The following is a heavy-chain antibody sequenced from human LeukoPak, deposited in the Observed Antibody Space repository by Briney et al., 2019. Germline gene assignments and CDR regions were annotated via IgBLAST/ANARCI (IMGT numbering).Heavy chain of an antibody. CDR1: GYTFTGYY. J-gene: IGHJ6*03. V-gene: IGHV1-2*02. CDR2: INPNSGGT. Sequence: GASVKVSCKASGYTFTGYYMHWVRQAPGQGLEWMGWINPNSGGTNYAQKLQGRVTMTTDTSTSTAYMELRSLRSDDTAVYYCAREGGSGSYGVDYMDVWGKGTTVTISS. D-gene: IGHD1-26*01. CDR3: AREGGSGSYGVDYMDV.